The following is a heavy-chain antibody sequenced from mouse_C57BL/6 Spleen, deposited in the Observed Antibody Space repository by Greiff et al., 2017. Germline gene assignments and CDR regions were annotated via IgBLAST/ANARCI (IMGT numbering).Heavy chain of an antibody. CDR3: ARRYDGYCVGNFDD. V-gene: IGHV8-12*01. D-gene: IGHD2-3*01. Sequence: QVQLKESGPGILQSSPTLSLTCSFSGFSLSTSGMGVSWIRQPSGKGLEWLAHIYWDDDKCYNPSLKSRLTISEDTSRNQVFHKSTSVDTADTATYYCARRYDGYCVGNFDDWGQGTTLTVSS. J-gene: IGHJ2*01. CDR1: GFSLSTSGMG. CDR2: IYWDDDK.